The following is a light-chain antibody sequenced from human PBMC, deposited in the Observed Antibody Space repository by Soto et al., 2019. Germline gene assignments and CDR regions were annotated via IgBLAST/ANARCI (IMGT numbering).Light chain of an antibody. CDR1: QSVSSY. CDR2: DAS. CDR3: QQRSNWPRFT. V-gene: IGKV3-11*01. Sequence: EIVLTQSPATLSLSPGERATLSCRASQSVSSYLAWYQQKHGQAPRLLIYDASNRATAIPARFSGSGSGTDFTLTISSLEPEDFAVYYCQQRSNWPRFTFGPGTKVDIK. J-gene: IGKJ3*01.